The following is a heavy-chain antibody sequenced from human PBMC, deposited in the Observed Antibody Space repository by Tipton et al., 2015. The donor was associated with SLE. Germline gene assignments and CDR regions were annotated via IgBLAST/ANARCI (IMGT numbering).Heavy chain of an antibody. D-gene: IGHD6-13*01. CDR1: GGSVSSSNW. Sequence: TLSLTCTVSGGSVSSSNWWTWVRQSPGKGLEWIGEIYHSGSTKYNPSHKSRVTISVDTSKNQFSLKLTSVNVADTAVYYCARLGSDYYFYMDVWGKGTTVTVSS. V-gene: IGHV4-4*02. J-gene: IGHJ6*03. CDR2: IYHSGST. CDR3: ARLGSDYYFYMDV.